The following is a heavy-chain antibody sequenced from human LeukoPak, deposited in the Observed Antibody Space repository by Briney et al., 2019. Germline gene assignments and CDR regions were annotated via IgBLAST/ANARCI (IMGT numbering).Heavy chain of an antibody. J-gene: IGHJ5*02. V-gene: IGHV1-2*06. CDR2: INPNSGGT. CDR3: ARSIQDIVLMVYGKGHNWFDP. CDR1: GYTFTGYY. Sequence: ASVKVSCKASGYTFTGYYMHWVRQAPGQGLEWMGRINPNSGGTNCAQKFQGRVTMTRDTSISTAYMELSRLRSDDTAVYYCARSIQDIVLMVYGKGHNWFDPWGQGTLVTVSS. D-gene: IGHD2-8*01.